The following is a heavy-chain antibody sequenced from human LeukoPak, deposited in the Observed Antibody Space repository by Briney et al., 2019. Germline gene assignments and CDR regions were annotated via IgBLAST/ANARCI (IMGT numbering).Heavy chain of an antibody. CDR1: GFTFSSYS. Sequence: PGGSLRLSCAASGFTFSSYSMNWVRQAPGKGLEWVSSISSSSSYIYYADSVKGRFTISRDNAKNSLYLQMNSLRAEDTAVYSCARDGRLYGGKWVDAFDIWGQGTMVTVSS. CDR2: ISSSSSYI. D-gene: IGHD4-23*01. V-gene: IGHV3-21*01. J-gene: IGHJ3*02. CDR3: ARDGRLYGGKWVDAFDI.